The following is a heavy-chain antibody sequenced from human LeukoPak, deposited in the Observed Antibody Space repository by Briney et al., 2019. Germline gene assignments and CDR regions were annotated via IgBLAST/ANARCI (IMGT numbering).Heavy chain of an antibody. CDR2: IKSRTDGGTT. J-gene: IGHJ2*01. CDR1: GFTFSNAW. Sequence: GGSLRLSCAASGFTFSNAWMSWVRQAPGKGLEWVGRIKSRTDGGTTDYAAPVKGRFTISRDDSKNTLYLKMDSMKSEDTAVYYCTREDHGTSGYWWDFDLWGRGALVTVSS. D-gene: IGHD3-22*01. V-gene: IGHV3-15*05. CDR3: TREDHGTSGYWWDFDL.